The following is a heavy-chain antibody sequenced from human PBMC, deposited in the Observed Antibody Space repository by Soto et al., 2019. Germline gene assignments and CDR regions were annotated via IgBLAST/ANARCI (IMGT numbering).Heavy chain of an antibody. CDR3: AKSRGGTANGLDV. Sequence: ESGGDLVQPGRSLRLSCAASGFSFGDYAMHWVRQAPGKGLEWVSGISWKSASIGYADSVKGRFTISRDNAKNSLYLQMNSLSAEDTALYHCAKSRGGTANGLDVWVQGTTVTVSS. V-gene: IGHV3-9*01. J-gene: IGHJ6*02. CDR1: GFSFGDYA. D-gene: IGHD2-15*01. CDR2: ISWKSASI.